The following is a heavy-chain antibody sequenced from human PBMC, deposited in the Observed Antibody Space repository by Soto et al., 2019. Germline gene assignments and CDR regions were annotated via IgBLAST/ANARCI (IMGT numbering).Heavy chain of an antibody. Sequence: SETLSLTCTVSGTSISSYYWSWIRQPPGKGLEWIANIHYSGTTNYNPSLASRVTLSVDTSKNQFSLKMTSVTAADRAMYFCARYNSYAIDYWGRGTLVT. CDR2: IHYSGTT. J-gene: IGHJ4*02. D-gene: IGHD2-8*01. CDR1: GTSISSYY. CDR3: ARYNSYAIDY. V-gene: IGHV4-59*01.